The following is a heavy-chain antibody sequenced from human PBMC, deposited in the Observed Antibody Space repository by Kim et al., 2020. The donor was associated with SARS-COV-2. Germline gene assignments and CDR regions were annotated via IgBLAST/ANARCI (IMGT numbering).Heavy chain of an antibody. Sequence: GGSLRLSCAASGFTFSDYYMSWIRQAPGQGPEWVSYISGSGTTIYYADSVKGRFTISRDNAKNSLYLQMNSLRAEDTAVYYCARRINSASSVYVYYFDYWGQGTLVTVSS. J-gene: IGHJ4*02. CDR1: GFTFSDYY. V-gene: IGHV3-11*01. D-gene: IGHD3-22*01. CDR3: ARRINSASSVYVYYFDY. CDR2: ISGSGTTI.